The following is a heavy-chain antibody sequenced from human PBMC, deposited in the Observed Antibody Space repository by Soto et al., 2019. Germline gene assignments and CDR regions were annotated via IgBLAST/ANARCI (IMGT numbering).Heavy chain of an antibody. CDR3: ARGTDKGCTSCYYWFDP. CDR1: GGSISSYY. CDR2: IYYSGST. J-gene: IGHJ5*02. V-gene: IGHV4-59*01. D-gene: IGHD2-2*01. Sequence: SETLSLTCTVSGGSISSYYWSWIRQPPGRGLEWIGYIYYSGSTNYNPSLKSRVTISVDTSKNQFSLKLSSVTAADTAVYYCARGTDKGCTSCYYWFDPWGQGTLVTVSS.